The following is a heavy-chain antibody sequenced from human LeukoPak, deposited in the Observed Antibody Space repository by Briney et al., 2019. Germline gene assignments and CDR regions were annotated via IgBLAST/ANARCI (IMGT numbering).Heavy chain of an antibody. CDR2: ISSNGGST. J-gene: IGHJ6*02. V-gene: IGHV3-64D*06. CDR1: GFTFSSYA. CDR3: VKRSMDV. Sequence: GGSLRLSCSASGFTFSSYAMHWVRQAPGKGLEYVSPISSNGGSTYYADSAKGRFTISRDNSKNTLYLQMSSLRAEDTAVYYCVKRSMDVWGQGTTVTVSS.